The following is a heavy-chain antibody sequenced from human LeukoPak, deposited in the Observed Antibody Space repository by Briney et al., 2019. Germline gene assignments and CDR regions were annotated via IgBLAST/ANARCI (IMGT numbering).Heavy chain of an antibody. D-gene: IGHD4-17*01. CDR1: GYTLTELS. CDR3: ATASATVPTRWFDP. V-gene: IGHV1-24*01. J-gene: IGHJ5*02. CDR2: SDPEDGET. Sequence: ASVKVSCKVSGYTLTELSMHWVRQAPGEGLEWMGGSDPEDGETIYAQKFQGRVTMTEDTSTDTAYMELSSLRPEDTAVYYCATASATVPTRWFDPWGQGTLVTVSS.